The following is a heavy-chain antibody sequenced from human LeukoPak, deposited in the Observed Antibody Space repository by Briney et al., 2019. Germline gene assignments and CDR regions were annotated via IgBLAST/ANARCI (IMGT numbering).Heavy chain of an antibody. D-gene: IGHD3-22*01. CDR1: GYTITSYG. V-gene: IGHV1-18*01. CDR3: ARGSPYYYDSSGLLYYFDY. J-gene: IGHJ4*02. CDR2: ISAYNGNT. Sequence: GASVKVSCKASGYTITSYGISWVRQAPGQGLESMGWISAYNGNTNYAQKLQGRVTMATDTSTSTAYMELRSLRSGDTAVYYCARGSPYYYDSSGLLYYFDYWGQGTLVTVSS.